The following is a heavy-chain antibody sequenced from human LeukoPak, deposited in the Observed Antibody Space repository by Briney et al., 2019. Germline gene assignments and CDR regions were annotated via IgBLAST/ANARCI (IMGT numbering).Heavy chain of an antibody. V-gene: IGHV1-69*04. D-gene: IGHD5-18*01. CDR1: GGTFSSYA. Sequence: PPASVKVSCKASGGTFSSYAISWVRQAPGQGLEWMGRIIPILGIANYAQKFQGRVTITADKSTSTAYMELSSLRSEDTAVYYCARPSGYSHEGFDYWGQGTLVTVSS. J-gene: IGHJ4*02. CDR2: IIPILGIA. CDR3: ARPSGYSHEGFDY.